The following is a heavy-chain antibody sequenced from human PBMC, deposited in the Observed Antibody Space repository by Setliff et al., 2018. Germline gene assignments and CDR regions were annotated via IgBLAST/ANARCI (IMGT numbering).Heavy chain of an antibody. V-gene: IGHV4-34*01. J-gene: IGHJ3*01. D-gene: IGHD3-22*01. CDR1: GASFSDYY. CDR3: ARDDDTSSHYSVFNF. CDR2: INHSGST. Sequence: SETLSLTCTVYGASFSDYYWGWIRQPPGKGLEWIAEINHSGSTNYNPSLKSRFTVPRDNSKNTVFLEMNSLRTEDTALYYCARDDDTSSHYSVFNFWGQGTRVTVSS.